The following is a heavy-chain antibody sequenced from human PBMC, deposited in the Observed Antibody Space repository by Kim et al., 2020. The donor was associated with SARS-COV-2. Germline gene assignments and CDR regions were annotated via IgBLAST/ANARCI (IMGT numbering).Heavy chain of an antibody. CDR2: ISSSSTI. D-gene: IGHD2-2*01. V-gene: IGHV3-48*02. CDR3: ARSGTSDY. CDR1: GFTFSSYS. Sequence: GGSLRLSCAASGFTFSSYSMNWVRQAPGKGLEWVSYISSSSTIYYADSVKGRFTISRDNAKNSLYLQMNSLRDEDTAVYYCARSGTSDYWGQGTLVTVSS. J-gene: IGHJ4*02.